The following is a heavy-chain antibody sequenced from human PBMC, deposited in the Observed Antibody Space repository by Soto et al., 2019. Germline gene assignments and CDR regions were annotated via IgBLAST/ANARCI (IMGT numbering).Heavy chain of an antibody. J-gene: IGHJ4*02. CDR2: IYYSGST. D-gene: IGHD4-17*01. Sequence: PSETLSLTCTVSGGSISSGGYYWSWIRQHPGKGLEWIGYIYYSGSTYYNPSLKSRVTISVDTSKNQFSLKLSSVTAADTAVYYCASASDYGDYVTAVIFDCWGQGTLVTVSS. CDR1: GGSISSGGYY. CDR3: ASASDYGDYVTAVIFDC. V-gene: IGHV4-31*03.